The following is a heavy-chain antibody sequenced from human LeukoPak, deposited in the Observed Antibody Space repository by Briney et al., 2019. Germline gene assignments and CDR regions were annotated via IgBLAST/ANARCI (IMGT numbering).Heavy chain of an antibody. J-gene: IGHJ4*02. CDR1: GFTFSDYA. V-gene: IGHV3-13*01. CDR3: VRQKKSQGNFDY. Sequence: GGSLRLSCAASGFTFSDYAMHWVRQAPGKGVEWVSAVGIAADTFYPGSVKGQFPISRENAKNSLYRQMNSLRVEDTAVYYWVRQKKSQGNFDYWGQGNLVTVSS. CDR2: VGIAADT.